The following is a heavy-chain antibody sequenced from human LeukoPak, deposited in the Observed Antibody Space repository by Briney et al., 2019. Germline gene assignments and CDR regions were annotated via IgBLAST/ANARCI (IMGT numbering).Heavy chain of an antibody. V-gene: IGHV3-21*01. D-gene: IGHD3-10*01. Sequence: GGSLRLSCAASGFTFSSYSMNWVRQAPGKGLEWVSSISSSSSYIYYADSVKGRFTISRDNAKNSLYLQMNSLRAEDTAVYYCAGDPMGHPFYFDYWGQGTLVTVSS. CDR3: AGDPMGHPFYFDY. CDR2: ISSSSSYI. J-gene: IGHJ4*02. CDR1: GFTFSSYS.